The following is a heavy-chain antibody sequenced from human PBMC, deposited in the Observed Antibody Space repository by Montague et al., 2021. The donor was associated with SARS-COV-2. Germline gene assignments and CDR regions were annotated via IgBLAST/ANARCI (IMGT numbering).Heavy chain of an antibody. CDR3: ARCPGSSFYYFGMDV. Sequence: SQTLSLTCTLSGGSFSGYYWSWIRQSPGKGLEWIGYIYYSGSTNYNPSLKSRIAISLDTSKNQFSLRLTSVTAADTAVYYCARCPGSSFYYFGMDVWGQGTTVSVSS. CDR1: GGSFSGYY. V-gene: IGHV4-59*01. CDR2: IYYSGST. J-gene: IGHJ6*02. D-gene: IGHD3-10*02.